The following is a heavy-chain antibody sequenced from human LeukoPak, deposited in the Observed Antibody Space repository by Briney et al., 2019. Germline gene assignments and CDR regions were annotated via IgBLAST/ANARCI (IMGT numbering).Heavy chain of an antibody. D-gene: IGHD6-19*01. Sequence: GGSLRLSCAASRFTFSNYAMSWVRQTPGKGLEWVSGISGSGDSTYYADSVKGRFTISRDNSKNTLYLQMNSLRAEDTAVYYCARTGYSSGWGSLDIDYWGQGTLVTVSS. V-gene: IGHV3-23*01. J-gene: IGHJ4*02. CDR2: ISGSGDST. CDR1: RFTFSNYA. CDR3: ARTGYSSGWGSLDIDY.